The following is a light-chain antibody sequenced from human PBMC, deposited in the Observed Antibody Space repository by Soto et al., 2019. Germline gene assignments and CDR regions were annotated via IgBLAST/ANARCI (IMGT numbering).Light chain of an antibody. CDR2: DVS. Sequence: QSVLTQPASVSGSPGQSITISCAGTSSVVGGYNYVSWYQQHPGKAPKLMIYDVSNRPSGVPNRFSGSKSGNTASLTISGLQAEDEADYYCCSYAGSSTYVFGTGTKVTVL. CDR1: SSVVGGYNY. J-gene: IGLJ1*01. V-gene: IGLV2-23*02. CDR3: CSYAGSSTYV.